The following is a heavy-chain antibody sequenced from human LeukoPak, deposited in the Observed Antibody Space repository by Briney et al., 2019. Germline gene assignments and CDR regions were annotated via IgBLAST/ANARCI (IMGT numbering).Heavy chain of an antibody. CDR1: GYIFNSYG. D-gene: IGHD2-2*01. CDR3: ARVFGLFLIPTSYFYL. Sequence: GASVKVSCKSSGYIFNSYGITWVRQAPGQGLEWMGWISGYNGNTKYAQKFQGRVTMTTDTPTSTGYMELRTLRSDDTAVYYCARVFGLFLIPTSYFYLWGQGSLVTVSS. J-gene: IGHJ4*02. V-gene: IGHV1-18*01. CDR2: ISGYNGNT.